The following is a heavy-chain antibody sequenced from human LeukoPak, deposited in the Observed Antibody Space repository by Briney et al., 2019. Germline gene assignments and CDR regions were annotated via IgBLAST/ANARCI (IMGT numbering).Heavy chain of an antibody. Sequence: ASVKVSCKASGYTFTKYGISWVRQAPGQRLEWMGWINAGNGNTKYSQKFQGRVTITRDTSASTAYMELSSLRSEDTAVYYCARDGYYGSGSYYNSGLDYWGQGTLVTVSS. CDR1: GYTFTKYG. CDR3: ARDGYYGSGSYYNSGLDY. V-gene: IGHV1-3*01. J-gene: IGHJ4*02. D-gene: IGHD3-10*01. CDR2: INAGNGNT.